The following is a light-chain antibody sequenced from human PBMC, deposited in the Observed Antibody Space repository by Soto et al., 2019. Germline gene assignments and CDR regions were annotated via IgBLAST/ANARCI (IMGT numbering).Light chain of an antibody. V-gene: IGKV1-6*01. CDR1: QGITDD. J-gene: IGKJ1*01. Sequence: AIQLTQSPSSLSASVGDRVTITCRASQGITDDLNWYQQKPGKAPKLLIYTASNLQSGVPSRFSGSGSGTDFTLTISNLQPEDFATYYCLQDYNYPRTFGQGTKIEIK. CDR2: TAS. CDR3: LQDYNYPRT.